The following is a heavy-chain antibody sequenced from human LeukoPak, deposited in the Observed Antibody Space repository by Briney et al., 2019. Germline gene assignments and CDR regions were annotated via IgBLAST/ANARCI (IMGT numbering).Heavy chain of an antibody. J-gene: IGHJ5*02. CDR1: GGSISSGGYY. CDR2: IYHSGST. CDR3: ARGIVVVPAAQGSPSWFDP. Sequence: SLTLSLTCTVSGGSISSGGYYWSWIRQPPGKGLEWIGYIYHSGSTYYNPSLKSRVTISVDRSKNQFSLKLSSVTAADTAVYYCARGIVVVPAAQGSPSWFDPWGQGTLVTVSS. D-gene: IGHD2-2*01. V-gene: IGHV4-30-2*01.